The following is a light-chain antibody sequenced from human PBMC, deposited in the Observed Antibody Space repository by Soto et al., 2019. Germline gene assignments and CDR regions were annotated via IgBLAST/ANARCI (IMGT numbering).Light chain of an antibody. CDR3: QEYNSAPIP. Sequence: EVVLAQSPGTLSLSPGERATLSCRASQSVSSDYLVWYQQKPGQAPRLLIYGASSRATGIPDRFSGSGSGTDFTLTISSLQPEDVAAYYCQEYNSAPIPFGGVT. V-gene: IGKV3-20*01. CDR1: QSVSSDY. J-gene: IGKJ4*01. CDR2: GAS.